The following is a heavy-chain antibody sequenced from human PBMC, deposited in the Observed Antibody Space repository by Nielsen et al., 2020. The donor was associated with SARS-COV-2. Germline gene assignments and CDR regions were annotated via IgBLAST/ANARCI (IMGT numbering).Heavy chain of an antibody. CDR3: ARGVDSGSQVGFDP. V-gene: IGHV4-59*01. CDR1: GGSISSYY. D-gene: IGHD1-26*01. Sequence: SETLSLTCTVSGGSISSYYWSWIRQPPGKGLEWIGYIYYSGSTNYNPSLKSRVTISVDTSKNQFSLKLSSVTAADTAVYYCARGVDSGSQVGFDPWGQGTLVTVSP. CDR2: IYYSGST. J-gene: IGHJ5*02.